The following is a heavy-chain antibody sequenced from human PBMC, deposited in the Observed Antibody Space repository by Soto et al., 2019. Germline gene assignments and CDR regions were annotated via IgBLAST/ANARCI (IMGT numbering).Heavy chain of an antibody. D-gene: IGHD3-10*01. CDR2: ISAYNGNT. J-gene: IGHJ6*02. CDR3: ASDYYGSGSYYNGPLVMDG. CDR1: GYTFTSYG. V-gene: IGHV1-18*01. Sequence: ASVKVSCKASGYTFTSYGISWVRQAPGQGLEWMGWISAYNGNTNYAQKLQGRVTMTTDTSTSTAYMELRSLRSDDTAVYYCASDYYGSGSYYNGPLVMDGWGQGTTVTVSS.